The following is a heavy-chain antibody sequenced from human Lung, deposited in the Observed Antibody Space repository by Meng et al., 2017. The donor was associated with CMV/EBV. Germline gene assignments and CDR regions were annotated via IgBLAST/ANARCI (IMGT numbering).Heavy chain of an antibody. Sequence: SXTLSLXCAVHDGSFSVYYWSWIRQPPGKGLEWIGEINHSGSTNYNPSLKSRVAMSVDTSKNQLSLRLNSVTAADTAVYYCAREGSGSPRFGYYGMEVGGQGNXVNGAS. CDR2: INHSGST. J-gene: IGHJ6*02. V-gene: IGHV4-34*01. CDR3: AREGSGSPRFGYYGMEV. CDR1: DGSFSVYY. D-gene: IGHD6-25*01.